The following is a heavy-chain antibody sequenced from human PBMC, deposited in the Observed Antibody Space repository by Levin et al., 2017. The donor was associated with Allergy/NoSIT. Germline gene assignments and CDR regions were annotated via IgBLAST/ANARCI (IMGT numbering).Heavy chain of an antibody. CDR3: AREWEVTRRYFDY. CDR2: ISSSSSYI. J-gene: IGHJ4*02. D-gene: IGHD1-26*01. Sequence: SCAASGFTFSSYSMNWVRQAPGKGLEWVSSISSSSSYIYYADSVKGRFTISRDNAKNSLYLQMNSLRAEDTAVYYCAREWEVTRRYFDYWGQGTLVTVSS. V-gene: IGHV3-21*01. CDR1: GFTFSSYS.